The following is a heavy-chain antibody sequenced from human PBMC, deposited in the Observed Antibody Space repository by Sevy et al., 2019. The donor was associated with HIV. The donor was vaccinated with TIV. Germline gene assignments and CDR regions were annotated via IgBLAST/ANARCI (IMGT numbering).Heavy chain of an antibody. CDR1: GFTFSSYG. CDR3: ARDLYRLGELSFDY. D-gene: IGHD3-16*02. J-gene: IGHJ4*02. V-gene: IGHV3-33*01. Sequence: LSLTCAASGFTFSSYGMHWVRQAPGKGLEWVAVIWYDGSNKYYADSVKGRFTISRDNSKNTLYLQMNSLRAEDTAVYYCARDLYRLGELSFDYWGQGTLVTVSS. CDR2: IWYDGSNK.